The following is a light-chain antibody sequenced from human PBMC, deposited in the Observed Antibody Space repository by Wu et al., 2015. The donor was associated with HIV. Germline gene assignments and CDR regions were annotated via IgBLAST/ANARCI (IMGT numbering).Light chain of an antibody. CDR2: GAS. CDR3: QQAKSFPLT. CDR1: QDIGTW. J-gene: IGKJ4*01. Sequence: QMTQSPSSVSASVGDRVSLSCRASQDIGTWLAWYQQKPGKAPNLLIAGASTLQGGVPSRFSDSGSGTNFTLTIINLQPEDSATYFCQQAKSFPLTFGGGTKVEIK. V-gene: IGKV1-12*01.